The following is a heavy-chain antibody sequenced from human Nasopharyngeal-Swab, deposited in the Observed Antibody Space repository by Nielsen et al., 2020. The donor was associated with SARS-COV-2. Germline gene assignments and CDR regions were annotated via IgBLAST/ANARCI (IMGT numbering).Heavy chain of an antibody. D-gene: IGHD4-17*01. CDR3: ARDESGDYLGLPFDH. V-gene: IGHV4-39*07. J-gene: IGHJ4*02. CDR1: GASISNRTYY. Sequence: SETLSLTCSVSGASISNRTYYWGWIRQSPEKGLQWIGTVFYTGTYYNPSLQSRVTMSVDTSKNQFSLKLTSVTAADTAVYYCARDESGDYLGLPFDHGGRGTLVTVSS. CDR2: VFYTGT.